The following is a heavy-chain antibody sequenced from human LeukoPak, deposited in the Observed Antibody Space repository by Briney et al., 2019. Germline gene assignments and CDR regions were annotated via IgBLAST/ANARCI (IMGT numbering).Heavy chain of an antibody. J-gene: IGHJ4*02. D-gene: IGHD3-22*01. CDR1: GGSISSSSYY. V-gene: IGHV4-39*01. Sequence: SETLCLTCTVSGGSISSSSYYWGWIRQPPGKGMEWIGSIYYSGSTYYNPSLKSRVTISVDTSKNQFSLKLSSLTAADTAVYYCARSYYDSSGYYYFDYWGQGTLVTVSS. CDR2: IYYSGST. CDR3: ARSYYDSSGYYYFDY.